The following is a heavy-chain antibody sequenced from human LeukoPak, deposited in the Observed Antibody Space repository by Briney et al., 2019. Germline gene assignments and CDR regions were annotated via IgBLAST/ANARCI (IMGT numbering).Heavy chain of an antibody. CDR2: ITNSGSTT. Sequence: GGSLRLSCAASGFRFSDYYMSWIRQAPGKGLEWISYITNSGSTTYYADSVKGRFTISRDNAQNSLYLQMSSLRDEDTAVYYCARDRGIVAMNTGYHFDYWGQGILVTVSS. J-gene: IGHJ4*02. D-gene: IGHD5-12*01. V-gene: IGHV3-11*01. CDR1: GFRFSDYY. CDR3: ARDRGIVAMNTGYHFDY.